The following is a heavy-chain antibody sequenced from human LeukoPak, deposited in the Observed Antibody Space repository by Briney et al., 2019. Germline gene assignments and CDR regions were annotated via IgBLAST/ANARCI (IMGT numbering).Heavy chain of an antibody. CDR2: IKQDGSEK. D-gene: IGHD6-13*01. CDR3: ARDDQYSSSWDDAFDI. Sequence: TGGSLRLSCEASRFSFSAYPMGWVRRAPGKGLEWVANIKQDGSEKYYVDSVKGRFTISRDNAKKSLYLQMNSLRAEDTAVYYCARDDQYSSSWDDAFDIWGQGTMVTVSS. CDR1: RFSFSAYP. J-gene: IGHJ3*02. V-gene: IGHV3-7*01.